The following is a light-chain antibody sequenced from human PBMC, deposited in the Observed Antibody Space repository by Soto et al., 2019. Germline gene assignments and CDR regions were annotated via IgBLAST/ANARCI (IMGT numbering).Light chain of an antibody. V-gene: IGKV1-9*01. J-gene: IGKJ2*01. CDR3: QQLTNYRFT. CDR2: AAS. CDR1: QGINNF. Sequence: IQLTQSPCSLSASVGDRVTITCLASQGINNFLAWYQQKPGKAPQLLIYAASTLQSGVPSRFSGSGSGTDFTLTISSLQPEDFATYYCQQLTNYRFTFGQGTKVDI.